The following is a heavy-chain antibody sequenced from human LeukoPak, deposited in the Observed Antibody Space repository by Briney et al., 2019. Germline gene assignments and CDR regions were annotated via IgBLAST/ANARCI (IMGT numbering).Heavy chain of an antibody. CDR3: AKSWGYTRPYYNYMDV. Sequence: GGSLRLSCAASGFTFSSYAMSWVRQAPGKGLEWVSAISGSGGSTYYADSVEGRFTISRDNSKNTLYLQMNGLRPEDTAVYYCAKSWGYTRPYYNYMDVWGKGTTVTVSS. D-gene: IGHD3-16*02. CDR2: ISGSGGST. CDR1: GFTFSSYA. J-gene: IGHJ6*03. V-gene: IGHV3-23*01.